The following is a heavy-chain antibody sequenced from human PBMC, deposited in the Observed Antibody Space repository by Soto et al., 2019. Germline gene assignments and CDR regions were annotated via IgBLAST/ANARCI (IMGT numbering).Heavy chain of an antibody. Sequence: EVQLVESGGGLVQPGGSLRLSCAASGFTFSSYWMHWVRQVPGKGLVWVSRINSDGSRTIYADSVKGRFTISRDNAKNTLYLQMNSLRAEDTAVYYCARALTYYYDIDYWGQGPLVTVSS. D-gene: IGHD3-22*01. CDR3: ARALTYYYDIDY. CDR2: INSDGSRT. CDR1: GFTFSSYW. J-gene: IGHJ4*02. V-gene: IGHV3-74*01.